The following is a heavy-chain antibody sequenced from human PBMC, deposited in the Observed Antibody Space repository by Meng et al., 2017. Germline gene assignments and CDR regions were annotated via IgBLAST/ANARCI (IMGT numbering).Heavy chain of an antibody. CDR3: ARDYDSWNAKINWFDP. J-gene: IGHJ5*02. CDR1: AGSFGSYY. CDR2: SNHSGSN. D-gene: IGHD1-20*01. V-gene: IGHV4-34*01. Sequence: LRTWGGGVLKRSETPSPVAAVAAGSFGSYYGRGITRPPGERLEGIGGSNHSGSNNYKPSLKSRVTISVVTSKYPCSLKLSSGNAADTAVYYCARDYDSWNAKINWFDPWGQGTLVTVSS.